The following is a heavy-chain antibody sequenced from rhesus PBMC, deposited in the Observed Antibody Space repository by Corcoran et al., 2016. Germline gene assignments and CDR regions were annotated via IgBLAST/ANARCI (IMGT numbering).Heavy chain of an antibody. CDR3: ARDAPRIAAAGTGNY. J-gene: IGHJ4*01. CDR1: GGFIRSGYYY. D-gene: IGHD6-25*01. V-gene: IGHV4-122*02. CDR2: ITYSGST. Sequence: QVQLQESGPGLVKPSETLSLTCAVSGGFIRSGYYYLRWSRHPPGQGLEWIWYITYSGSTSYNPSLKSRVTISRDTSKNQFSLKLSSVTAADTAVYYCARDAPRIAAAGTGNYWGQGVLVTVSS.